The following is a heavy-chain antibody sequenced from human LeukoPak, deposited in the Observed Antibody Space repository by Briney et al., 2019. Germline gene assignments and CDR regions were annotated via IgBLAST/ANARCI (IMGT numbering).Heavy chain of an antibody. J-gene: IGHJ4*02. CDR2: IYYSGST. V-gene: IGHV4-39*07. CDR1: GGSISSSSYY. D-gene: IGHD3-10*01. Sequence: SETLSLTCTVSGGSISSSSYYWGWIRQPPGKGLEWIGSIYYSGSTYYNPSLKSRVTISVDTSKNQFSLKLSSVTAADTAVYYCATLSYPDDYWGQGTLVTVSS. CDR3: ATLSYPDDY.